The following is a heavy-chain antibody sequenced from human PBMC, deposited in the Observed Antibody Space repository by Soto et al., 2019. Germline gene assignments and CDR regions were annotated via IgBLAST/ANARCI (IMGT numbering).Heavy chain of an antibody. CDR1: GFSLSTSGVG. J-gene: IGHJ4*02. CDR2: IYWDDDK. V-gene: IGHV2-5*02. Sequence: QITLKESGPTLVKPTQTLTLTCTFSGFSLSTSGVGVGWIRQPPGKALEWLALIYWDDDKRYSPSLKSRLTITXXTXKIXVVLTMTNMDPVDTATYYCAHSLIPNWGSRGAFDYWGQGTLVTVSS. CDR3: AHSLIPNWGSRGAFDY. D-gene: IGHD7-27*01.